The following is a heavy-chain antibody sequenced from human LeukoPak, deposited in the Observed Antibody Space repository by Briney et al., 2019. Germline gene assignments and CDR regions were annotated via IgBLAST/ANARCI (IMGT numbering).Heavy chain of an antibody. Sequence: PSETLSLTCTVSGGSISSSSYYWGWIRQPPGKGLEWIGSIYYSGSTYYNPSLKSRVTISVDTSKNQFSLKLSSVTAADTAVYYCARPRDGYNPNSFDYWGQGTLVTVSS. CDR2: IYYSGST. CDR3: ARPRDGYNPNSFDY. D-gene: IGHD5-24*01. CDR1: GGSISSSSYY. J-gene: IGHJ4*02. V-gene: IGHV4-39*01.